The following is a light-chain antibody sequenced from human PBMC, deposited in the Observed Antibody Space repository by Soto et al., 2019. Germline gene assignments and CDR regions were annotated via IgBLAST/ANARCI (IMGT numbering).Light chain of an antibody. CDR3: FSYSTSRARI. V-gene: IGLV2-14*01. CDR1: RSDVGGYNY. CDR2: DVS. Sequence: QSALTQPASVSGSPGQSITISCTGTRSDVGGYNYVSWYKQRPGKAPKLVIYDVSHRPSGVSNRFFGSKSGNTAPLIISGLQAEDEADYYCFSYSTSRARIFGGGTKLTVL. J-gene: IGLJ2*01.